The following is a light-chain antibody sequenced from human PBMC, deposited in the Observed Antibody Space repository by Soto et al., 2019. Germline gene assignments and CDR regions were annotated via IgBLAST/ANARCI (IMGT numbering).Light chain of an antibody. Sequence: QSVLTQPASVSGYPGQSITISCTGTDSDVGGYNYVSWYQQHPGKAPKLMIYEVINRPSGVSNRFSGSKSANTASLTISGLQAEDEADYYCSSYTSSRTLVFGGGTKLTVL. CDR2: EVI. CDR1: DSDVGGYNY. CDR3: SSYTSSRTLV. J-gene: IGLJ3*02. V-gene: IGLV2-14*03.